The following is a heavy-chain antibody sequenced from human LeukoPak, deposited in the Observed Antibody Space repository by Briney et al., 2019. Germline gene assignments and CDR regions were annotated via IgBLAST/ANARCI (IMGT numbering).Heavy chain of an antibody. J-gene: IGHJ4*02. D-gene: IGHD3-10*01. V-gene: IGHV3-23*01. CDR2: ISSSGGST. CDR1: GFTFSSYG. CDR3: ARDLGASDRFDY. Sequence: GGSLRLSCAASGFTFSSYGMSWVRQAPGKGLEWVSVISSSGGSTSYADSVKGRFTISRDNAKNSLYLQMNSLRAEDTAVYYCARDLGASDRFDYWGQGTLVTVSS.